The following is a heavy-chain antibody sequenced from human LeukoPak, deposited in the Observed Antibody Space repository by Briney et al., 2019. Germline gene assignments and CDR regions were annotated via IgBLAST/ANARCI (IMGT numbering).Heavy chain of an antibody. CDR3: ARYCYDSSGHYYFDY. CDR2: IIPIFGTA. V-gene: IGHV1-69*13. Sequence: SVKVSCKASGGTFSSYAISWVRQAPGQGLEWMGGIIPIFGTANYAQKFQGRVTITADESTSTAYMELSSLRSEDTAVYYCARYCYDSSGHYYFDYWGQGTLVTVSS. J-gene: IGHJ4*02. D-gene: IGHD3-22*01. CDR1: GGTFSSYA.